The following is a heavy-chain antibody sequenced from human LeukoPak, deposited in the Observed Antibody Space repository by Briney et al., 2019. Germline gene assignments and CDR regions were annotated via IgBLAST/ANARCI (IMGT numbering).Heavy chain of an antibody. V-gene: IGHV4-4*07. Sequence: SETLSLTCTVSGGSISNYFWSWIRQPAGKGLEWIGRVSTNGNTNYNPSLKSRVTMSTDTSKNQFSLNVNSVTAADTAVYYCARDRWDDISSWSGSFDYWGQGTPVTVSS. D-gene: IGHD6-13*01. J-gene: IGHJ4*02. CDR1: GGSISNYF. CDR3: ARDRWDDISSWSGSFDY. CDR2: VSTNGNT.